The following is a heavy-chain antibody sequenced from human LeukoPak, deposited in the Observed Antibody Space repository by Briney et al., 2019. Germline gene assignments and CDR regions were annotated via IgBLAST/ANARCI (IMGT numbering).Heavy chain of an antibody. CDR1: GFTFSSYG. Sequence: PGRSLRLSCAASGFTFSSYGMHWVRQAPGKGLEWVAVIWYDGSNKYYADSVKGRFTISRDNSKNTLYLQMNSLRAEDTAVYYCARDIAVSSSLDYWGQGTLVTVSS. CDR2: IWYDGSNK. CDR3: ARDIAVSSSLDY. J-gene: IGHJ4*02. V-gene: IGHV3-33*01. D-gene: IGHD6-6*01.